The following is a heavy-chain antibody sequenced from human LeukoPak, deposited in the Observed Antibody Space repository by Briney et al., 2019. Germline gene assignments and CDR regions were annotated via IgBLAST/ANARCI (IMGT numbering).Heavy chain of an antibody. CDR3: ARDSGMKQQLDYFDN. J-gene: IGHJ4*02. D-gene: IGHD6-13*01. V-gene: IGHV1-46*01. CDR2: INPSGGST. Sequence: ASVKVSCKASGYTFTSYFMHWVRQAPGQGLEWMGIINPSGGSTSYIQKFQGRVAMTRDTSTSTVYMALSSLRSEDTAVYYCARDSGMKQQLDYFDNWGQGTLVTVSS. CDR1: GYTFTSYF.